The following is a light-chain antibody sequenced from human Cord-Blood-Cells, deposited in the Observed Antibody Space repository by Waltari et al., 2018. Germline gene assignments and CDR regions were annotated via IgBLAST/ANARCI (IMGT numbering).Light chain of an antibody. V-gene: IGLV2-14*01. CDR3: SSYTSSSTVV. J-gene: IGLJ2*01. CDR2: DVS. Sequence: QSALTQPASVSGSPGQSITISCNGPSSDVGGHNYVSWYQQHPGKAPKLMIYDVSNRPSGDSNRFSGSKSGNTASLTISGLQAEDEADYYCSSYTSSSTVVFGGGTKLTVL. CDR1: SSDVGGHNY.